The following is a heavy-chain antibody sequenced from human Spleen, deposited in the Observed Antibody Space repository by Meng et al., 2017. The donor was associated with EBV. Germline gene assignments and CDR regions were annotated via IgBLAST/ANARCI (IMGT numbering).Heavy chain of an antibody. CDR2: IYYTGAT. CDR1: DGSISTDY. Sequence: GPPLAKPSAPLFLHCTGSDGSISTDYWGSIRRPPGKGLEWIGYIYYTGATQSNPSLKSRVTISIDTSKNHFSLKLSSVTPADTAVYYCARSGYCSDGVCYTGGFDPWGQGTLVTVSS. CDR3: ARSGYCSDGVCYTGGFDP. V-gene: IGHV4-59*01. D-gene: IGHD2-8*01. J-gene: IGHJ5*02.